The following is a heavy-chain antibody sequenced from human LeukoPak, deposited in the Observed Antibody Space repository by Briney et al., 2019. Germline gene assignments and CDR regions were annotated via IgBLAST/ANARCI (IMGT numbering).Heavy chain of an antibody. CDR1: GDSIRSYY. Sequence: SETLSLTCTVSGDSIRSYYWSWIRQPPGKGLEWIGYIYYSGSTNYNPSLKSRVTISVDTSKNQFSLKLSSVTAADTAVYYCARLMVRGVINIDYWGQGTLVTVSS. CDR2: IYYSGST. J-gene: IGHJ4*02. CDR3: ARLMVRGVINIDY. D-gene: IGHD3-10*01. V-gene: IGHV4-59*12.